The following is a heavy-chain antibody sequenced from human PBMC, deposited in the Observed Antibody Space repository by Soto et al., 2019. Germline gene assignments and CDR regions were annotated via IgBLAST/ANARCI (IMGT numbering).Heavy chain of an antibody. CDR2: IYYSGST. CDR1: GGSISSYY. V-gene: IGHV4-59*01. J-gene: IGHJ4*02. CDR3: ARGTIAVGLAAPDY. D-gene: IGHD3-9*01. Sequence: PSETLSLTCTVSGGSISSYYWSWIRQPPGKGLEWIGYIYYSGSTNYNPSLKSRVTISVDTSKNQFSLKLSSVTAADTAVYYCARGTIAVGLAAPDYWGQGTRVTVSS.